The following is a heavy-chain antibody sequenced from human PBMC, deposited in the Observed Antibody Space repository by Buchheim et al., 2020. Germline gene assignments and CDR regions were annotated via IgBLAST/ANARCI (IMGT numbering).Heavy chain of an antibody. CDR1: GFTFPSYA. CDR3: AKTLRGSYYYDATGYSSDS. CDR2: IVGSGSTT. D-gene: IGHD3-22*01. Sequence: EVQLVEPGGHFVQPGGSLRLSCAASGFTFPSYAMIWVRQAPGKGLEWVSAIVGSGSTTSYADSVRGRFNISRDNSKDTLYLQMNSLRVEDTARYFCAKTLRGSYYYDATGYSSDSWGQGTL. V-gene: IGHV3-23*04. J-gene: IGHJ5*02.